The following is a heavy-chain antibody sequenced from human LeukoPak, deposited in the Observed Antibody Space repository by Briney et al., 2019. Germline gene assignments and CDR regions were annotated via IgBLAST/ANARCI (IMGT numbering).Heavy chain of an antibody. D-gene: IGHD1-1*01. CDR2: LTGGSDNS. CDR3: VRGWQQLGS. Sequence: PGGSLRPSCAASGFTFSSSAMTWVRQAPGKGLEWVSSLTGGSDNSEHADSVKGRFSISRDNSKNTLYLQMNSLTAEDTAVYYCVRGWQQLGSWGRGTLVTVSS. V-gene: IGHV3-23*01. J-gene: IGHJ5*02. CDR1: GFTFSSSA.